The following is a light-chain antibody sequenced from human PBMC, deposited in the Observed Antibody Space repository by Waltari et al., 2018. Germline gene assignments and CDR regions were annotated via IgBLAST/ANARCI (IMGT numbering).Light chain of an antibody. V-gene: IGKV1-6*01. J-gene: IGKJ1*01. CDR1: QDSTND. Sequence: AIQMTQSPSSLSASVGDRVTITCRASQDSTNDLGLYQQKPGKAPKLLIYGAYSLQTGVPSRFSGSGAGTDFTLTINSLQPEDFATYYCLQDYTYPLTFGPGTKVEIK. CDR3: LQDYTYPLT. CDR2: GAY.